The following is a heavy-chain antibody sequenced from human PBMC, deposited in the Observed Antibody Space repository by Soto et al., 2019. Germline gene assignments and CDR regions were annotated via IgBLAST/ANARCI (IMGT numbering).Heavy chain of an antibody. V-gene: IGHV3-33*01. CDR1: GFTFSSYG. Sequence: GGSLRLSCAASGFTFSSYGMHWVRQAPGKGLEWVAVIWYDGSNKYYADSVKGRFTISRDNSKNTLYLQMNSLRAEDTAVYYCAREVEDYYDSSGYYHLGWFDPWGQGTLVTVSS. CDR2: IWYDGSNK. D-gene: IGHD3-22*01. J-gene: IGHJ5*02. CDR3: AREVEDYYDSSGYYHLGWFDP.